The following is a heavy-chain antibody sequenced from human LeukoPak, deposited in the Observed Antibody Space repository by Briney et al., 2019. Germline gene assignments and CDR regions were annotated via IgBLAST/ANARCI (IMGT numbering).Heavy chain of an antibody. CDR2: IRSKAYGGTT. V-gene: IGHV3-49*02. J-gene: IGHJ5*02. D-gene: IGHD2-21*01. CDR3: TRDPIRFDP. CDR1: GFSFTTYW. Sequence: GGSLRLSCAASGFSFTTYWMSWVRQAPGKGLEWVGFIRSKAYGGTTEYAASVKGRFTISRDDSKSIAYLQMNSLKTEDTAVYYCTRDPIRFDPWGQGTLVTVSS.